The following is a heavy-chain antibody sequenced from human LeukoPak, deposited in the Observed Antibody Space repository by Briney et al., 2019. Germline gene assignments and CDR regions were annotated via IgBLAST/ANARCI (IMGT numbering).Heavy chain of an antibody. J-gene: IGHJ4*02. CDR3: ARGMAVAGTSGFDY. V-gene: IGHV4-34*01. Sequence: PSETLSLTCAVYGGSFSGYYWSWIRQPPGKGLEWIGEINHSGSTNYNPSLKSRVTISVDTSKNQFSLKLSSVTAADTAVYYCARGMAVAGTSGFDYWGQGTLVTVS. CDR2: INHSGST. CDR1: GGSFSGYY. D-gene: IGHD6-19*01.